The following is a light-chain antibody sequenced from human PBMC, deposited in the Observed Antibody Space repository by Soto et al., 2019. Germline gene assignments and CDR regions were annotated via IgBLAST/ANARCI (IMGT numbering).Light chain of an antibody. V-gene: IGKV3-20*01. CDR3: QQYTGPPTT. CDR1: QTVSSNY. J-gene: IGKJ5*01. CDR2: GAS. Sequence: EIVLTQSPATLSLSPGKRATLSCRASQTVSSNYLAWCQQRPGQAPRLLIYGASTRAAGIPDRFSGSGSGTDFTLTITRLEPEDSAVYFCQQYTGPPTTFGQGTRLEI.